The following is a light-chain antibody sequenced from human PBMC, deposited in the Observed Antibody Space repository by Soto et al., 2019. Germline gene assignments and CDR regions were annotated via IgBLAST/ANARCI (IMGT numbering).Light chain of an antibody. J-gene: IGKJ1*01. CDR3: LKDHIYPWT. V-gene: IGKV1-6*01. CDR1: QDIRNG. Sequence: AVQMTQSPSSLSASVGDRVTITCRASQDIRNGLGWYQQKPGKAPELLIYAASSLQSGVPSRFSGSASGTDFTLTISSLQPEDFATYCCLKDHIYPWTFGQGTNVEI. CDR2: AAS.